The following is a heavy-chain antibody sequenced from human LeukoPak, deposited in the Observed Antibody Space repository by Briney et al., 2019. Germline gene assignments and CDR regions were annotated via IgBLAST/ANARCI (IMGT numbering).Heavy chain of an antibody. CDR2: ISGSGGST. CDR1: GFTFSSYA. CDR3: AKDCRYCSGGSCCGIFDY. V-gene: IGHV3-23*01. Sequence: PGGSLRLSCAASGFTFSSYAMSWVRQAPGKGLEWVSAISGSGGSTYYADSVKGRFTISRDNSKNTLYLQMNSLRAEDTAVYYCAKDCRYCSGGSCCGIFDYWGQGTLVTVSS. J-gene: IGHJ4*02. D-gene: IGHD2-15*01.